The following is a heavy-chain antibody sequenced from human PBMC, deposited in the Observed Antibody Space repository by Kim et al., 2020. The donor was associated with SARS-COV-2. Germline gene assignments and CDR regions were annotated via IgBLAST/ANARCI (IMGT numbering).Heavy chain of an antibody. J-gene: IGHJ6*01. D-gene: IGHD1-7*01. CDR3: ARDQGVDWNYGYNYHYYG. V-gene: IGHV1-2*02. CDR1: GYTFSGYY. CDR2: INPKSGGT. Sequence: ASVKVSCKASGYTFSGYYMHWVRQAPGQGLEWMGWINPKSGGTNYAQKFQGRVTLTRDTPISTAYMDLSRLRSDDTAVYYCARDQGVDWNYGYNYHYYG.